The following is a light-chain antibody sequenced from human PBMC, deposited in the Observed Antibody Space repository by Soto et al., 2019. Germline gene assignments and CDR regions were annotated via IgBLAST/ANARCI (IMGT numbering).Light chain of an antibody. V-gene: IGLV2-8*01. CDR3: SSYAGSNNFV. CDR2: EVS. J-gene: IGLJ1*01. CDR1: SSDVGGYNY. Sequence: VLTQPPSVSGSPGQSVTISCTGTSSDVGGYNYVSWYQQHPGKAPKLMIYEVSERPSGVPDRFSGSKSSNTASLTVSGLQAEDEADYYCSSYAGSNNFVFGTGTKVTVL.